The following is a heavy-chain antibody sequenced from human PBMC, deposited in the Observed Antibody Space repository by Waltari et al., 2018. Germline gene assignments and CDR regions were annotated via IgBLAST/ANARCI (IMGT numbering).Heavy chain of an antibody. D-gene: IGHD2-21*01. CDR2: ISYDGSNK. V-gene: IGHV3-30-3*01. J-gene: IGHJ4*02. CDR1: GFTFSGYA. CDR3: ARDLAYCGGDCYGN. Sequence: QVQLVESGGGVVQPGRSLRLSCAASGFTFSGYAMHWVRQAPGKGLEWVAVISYDGSNKYYADSVKGRFTISRDNSKNTLYLQMNSLRAEDTAVYYCARDLAYCGGDCYGNWGQGTLVTVSS.